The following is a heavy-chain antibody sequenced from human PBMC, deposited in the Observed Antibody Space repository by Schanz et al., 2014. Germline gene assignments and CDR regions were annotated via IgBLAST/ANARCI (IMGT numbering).Heavy chain of an antibody. Sequence: EVQLLESGGGLVQPGGSLRLSCEASGFTFSSFAMSWIRQAPGKGLEWVSYISHNSHYTNYADSVKGRFTISRDTAENSVYLQMNSLRAEDTAVYYCARDGYRNGRPFDHWGQGTRVTVSA. CDR2: ISHNSHYT. J-gene: IGHJ4*02. CDR1: GFTFSSFA. CDR3: ARDGYRNGRPFDH. D-gene: IGHD5-18*01. V-gene: IGHV3-48*04.